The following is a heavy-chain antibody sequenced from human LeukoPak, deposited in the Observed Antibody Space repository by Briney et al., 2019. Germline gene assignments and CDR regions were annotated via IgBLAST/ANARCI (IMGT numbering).Heavy chain of an antibody. D-gene: IGHD2-21*02. CDR1: GGTFSSYA. Sequence: GGSVKLSCKASGGTFSSYAISWVRQAPGQGLEWMGVIFHIFSTANYAQKFKGRVTVTTDKSTNTPYMEMSSLRAEDTAVYYCARDSRLVGPYCGGDCYLSYYYYMDVWGKGTTVTVSS. J-gene: IGHJ6*03. CDR2: IFHIFSTA. CDR3: ARDSRLVGPYCGGDCYLSYYYYMDV. V-gene: IGHV1-69*05.